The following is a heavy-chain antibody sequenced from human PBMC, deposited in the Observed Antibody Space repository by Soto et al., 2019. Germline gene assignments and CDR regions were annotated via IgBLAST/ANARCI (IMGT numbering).Heavy chain of an antibody. J-gene: IGHJ6*02. D-gene: IGHD6-13*01. V-gene: IGHV4-30-4*01. CDR2: IYYSGST. CDR1: GGSISSGDYY. CDR3: AREYSSSWSLSYYYGMDV. Sequence: SETLSLTCTVSGGSISSGDYYWSWIRQPPGKGLEWIGYIYYSGSTYYNPSLKSRVTISVDTSKNQFSLKLSSVTAADTAVYYCAREYSSSWSLSYYYGMDVWGQGTTVTVSS.